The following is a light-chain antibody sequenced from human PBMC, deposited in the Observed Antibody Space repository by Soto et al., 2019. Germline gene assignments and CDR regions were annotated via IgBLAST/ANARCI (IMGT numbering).Light chain of an antibody. Sequence: EIVLTQSPGTLSLSPWERATLSCRASQSVSSSYLAWYQQKPGQAPRLLSYGASSRATGIPDRCSVSGSGTDFTLTISRLEPEDFAVYYCQQYGSSFTFGQGTRLEIK. CDR1: QSVSSSY. CDR3: QQYGSSFT. CDR2: GAS. J-gene: IGKJ5*01. V-gene: IGKV3-20*01.